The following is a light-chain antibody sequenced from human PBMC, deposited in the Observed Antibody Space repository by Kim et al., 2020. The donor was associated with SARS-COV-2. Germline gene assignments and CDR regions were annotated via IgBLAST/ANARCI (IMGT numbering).Light chain of an antibody. CDR3: QQSNDWPPLT. V-gene: IGKV3-15*01. CDR1: QTITNK. J-gene: IGKJ1*01. CDR2: DAT. Sequence: SPGEKPTPSYRASQTITNKLVWYQQNPGQAPKLLIYDATTMATGVPARFIGSGSETDFTLTISRLQSEDFAVYYCQQSNDWPPLTFGQGTKVDIK.